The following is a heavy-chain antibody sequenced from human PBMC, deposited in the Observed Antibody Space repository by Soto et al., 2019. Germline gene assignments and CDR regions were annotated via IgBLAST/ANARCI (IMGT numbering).Heavy chain of an antibody. J-gene: IGHJ4*02. D-gene: IGHD6-6*01. V-gene: IGHV2-5*02. CDR2: IYWDDDK. Sequence: QITLKESGPTLVKPTQTLTLTCTFSGFSLSTSGVSVGWIRQPPGKALEWLALIYWDDDKRYSPSLKSRLTITKDTSKNQVVLTMTNMDPVDTATYYCAHRPGGSSSCYFDYWGQGTLVTVSS. CDR1: GFSLSTSGVS. CDR3: AHRPGGSSSCYFDY.